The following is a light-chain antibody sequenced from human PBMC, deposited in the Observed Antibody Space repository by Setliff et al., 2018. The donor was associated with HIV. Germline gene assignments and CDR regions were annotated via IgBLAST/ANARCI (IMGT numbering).Light chain of an antibody. V-gene: IGLV1-44*01. Sequence: QSVLTQPPSASGTPGQKVTISCSGSGSNIGSNTVNWYQQLPGTAPKLLIYSSNVRPSRVPDRFSGSKSGTSASLAISGLQAEDEADYYCAAWDDSLTGYVFGTGTKVTVL. CDR1: GSNIGSNT. CDR2: SSN. CDR3: AAWDDSLTGYV. J-gene: IGLJ1*01.